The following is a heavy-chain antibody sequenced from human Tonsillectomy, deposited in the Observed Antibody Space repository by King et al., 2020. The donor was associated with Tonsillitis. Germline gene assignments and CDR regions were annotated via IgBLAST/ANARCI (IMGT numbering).Heavy chain of an antibody. CDR1: GYTFIAYY. D-gene: IGHD4/OR15-4a*01. J-gene: IGHJ4*02. V-gene: IGHV1-2*02. Sequence: VQLVQSGAEVKEPGASVKVSCKASGYTFIAYYMHWVRQAPGQGLEWMGWINPNSGDTDYAQKFQGRVTMTRDTSISTAYMELNSLRSADTAVYYCACRNYGGCHPYVDHWGQGTLVTVSS. CDR2: INPNSGDT. CDR3: ACRNYGGCHPYVDH.